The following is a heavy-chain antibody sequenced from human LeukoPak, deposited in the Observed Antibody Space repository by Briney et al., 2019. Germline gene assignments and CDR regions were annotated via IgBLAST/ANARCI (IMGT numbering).Heavy chain of an antibody. D-gene: IGHD2-2*01. J-gene: IGHJ4*02. CDR3: ARDPGVVPAATVLDY. V-gene: IGHV1-18*01. CDR1: GYTFTSYG. Sequence: ASVKVSCKASGYTFTSYGISWVRQAPGQGLEWMGWISAYNGNTNYAQKLQGRVTMTTDTSTSTAYMELRSLRSDDTAVYYCARDPGVVPAATVLDYWGQGTLVTVSS. CDR2: ISAYNGNT.